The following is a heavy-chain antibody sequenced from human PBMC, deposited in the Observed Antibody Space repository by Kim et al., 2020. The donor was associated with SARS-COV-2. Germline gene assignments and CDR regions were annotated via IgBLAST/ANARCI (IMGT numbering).Heavy chain of an antibody. CDR2: IDAVGTTT. D-gene: IGHD4-17*01. V-gene: IGHV3-23*01. CDR1: GFMFRNHV. CDR3: ARDRDSTPLDV. J-gene: IGHJ6*02. Sequence: GGSLRLSCAASGFMFRNHVMSWVRQAPGKGPEWVTTIDAVGTTTLYADSVKGRFSISRDNSRNFLYLQMNRLRADDTAVYYCARDRDSTPLDVWGQGTTVTVSS.